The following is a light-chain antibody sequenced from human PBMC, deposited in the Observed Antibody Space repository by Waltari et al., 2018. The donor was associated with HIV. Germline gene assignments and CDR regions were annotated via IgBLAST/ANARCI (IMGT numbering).Light chain of an antibody. CDR2: GNS. Sequence: QSVPTRPPSDSGAPGQRFPISSTGTSSNIGAGYDFHWYQQLPETAPKLLIYGNSNRSSGVPDRFSGSKSGTSASLAITGLQAEDEADYYCQSYDSSLSGWVFGGGTKLTVL. CDR1: SSNIGAGYD. J-gene: IGLJ3*02. CDR3: QSYDSSLSGWV. V-gene: IGLV1-40*01.